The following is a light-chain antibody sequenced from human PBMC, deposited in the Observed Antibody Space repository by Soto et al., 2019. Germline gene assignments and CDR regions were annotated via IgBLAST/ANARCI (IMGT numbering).Light chain of an antibody. Sequence: QTVVTQPPSASGTPGQRVTISCSGSDSNIGSNTVNWYQQFPGTAPKLLIYVNYQRSSGVPDRFSGSKSVTSASLAISDLQSEDEADYYCAAWDDSLNGHYVFGSGTKLTVL. CDR3: AAWDDSLNGHYV. CDR1: DSNIGSNT. J-gene: IGLJ1*01. CDR2: VNY. V-gene: IGLV1-44*01.